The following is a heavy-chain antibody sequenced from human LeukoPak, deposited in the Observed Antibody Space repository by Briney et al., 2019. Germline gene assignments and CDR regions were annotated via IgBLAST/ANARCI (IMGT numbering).Heavy chain of an antibody. V-gene: IGHV3-21*01. D-gene: IGHD3-10*01. CDR1: GFTFSSYS. Sequence: GGSLRLSCAASGFTFSSYSRNWVRQAPGKGLEWVSSISTSSSYIYYADSVKGRFTISRDNAKNSLYLQMNSLRAEDTAVYYCARDLLGTLVRGPIDYWGQGTLVTVSS. CDR2: ISTSSSYI. CDR3: ARDLLGTLVRGPIDY. J-gene: IGHJ4*02.